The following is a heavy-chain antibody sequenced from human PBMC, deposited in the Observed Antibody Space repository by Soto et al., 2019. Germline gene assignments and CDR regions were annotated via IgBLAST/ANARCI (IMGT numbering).Heavy chain of an antibody. D-gene: IGHD1-1*01. CDR1: GGSISSGDYY. CDR3: ARGWVRTTRFDY. CDR2: IYYSGST. V-gene: IGHV4-30-4*01. Sequence: QVQLQESGPGLVKPSQTLSLTCTVSGGSISSGDYYWSWIRQPPGKGLEGIGYIYYSGSTYYNPSLKSRGNITVDTSKNQFPLKLSYGTAADTAVYYCARGWVRTTRFDYWGQGTLVTVSS. J-gene: IGHJ4*02.